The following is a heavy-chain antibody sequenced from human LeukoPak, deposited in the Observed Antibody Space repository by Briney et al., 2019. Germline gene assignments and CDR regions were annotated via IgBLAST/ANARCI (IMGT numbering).Heavy chain of an antibody. Sequence: GGSPRLSCAASGFTFTDYYMSWIRQAPGKGLEWVSYITNSGTTIYYADSVKGRFTISRDNTKNSLYLQMNSLRAEDTAVYYCARAYYYGSGSYPDSWGQGTLVTVSS. D-gene: IGHD3-10*01. CDR2: ITNSGTTI. CDR1: GFTFTDYY. J-gene: IGHJ5*01. V-gene: IGHV3-11*04. CDR3: ARAYYYGSGSYPDS.